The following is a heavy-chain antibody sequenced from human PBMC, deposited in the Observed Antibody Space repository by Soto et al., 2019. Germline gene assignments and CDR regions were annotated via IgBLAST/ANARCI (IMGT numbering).Heavy chain of an antibody. CDR2: ISAYNGNT. CDR1: GYTFTSYG. CDR3: ASKYCSSTSCYTGPYYYGMDV. J-gene: IGHJ6*02. D-gene: IGHD2-2*02. Sequence: ASVKVSCKASGYTFTSYGISWVRQAPGQGLEWMGWISAYNGNTNYAQKLQGRVTVTTDTSTSTAYMELRSLRSDDTAVYYCASKYCSSTSCYTGPYYYGMDVWG. V-gene: IGHV1-18*04.